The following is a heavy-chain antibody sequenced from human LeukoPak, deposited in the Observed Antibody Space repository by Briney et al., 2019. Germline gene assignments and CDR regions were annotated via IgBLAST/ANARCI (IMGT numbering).Heavy chain of an antibody. D-gene: IGHD6-13*01. CDR2: IYSGGST. J-gene: IGHJ3*02. Sequence: PGGSLRLSCAASGFTVSSNYMSWVRQAPGKGLEWVSVIYSGGSTYYADSVKGRFTISRDNSKNTLYLQMNSLRAEDTAVYYCARAAAAGPIPLDAFDIWGQGTMVTVSS. CDR1: GFTVSSNY. CDR3: ARAAAAGPIPLDAFDI. V-gene: IGHV3-53*01.